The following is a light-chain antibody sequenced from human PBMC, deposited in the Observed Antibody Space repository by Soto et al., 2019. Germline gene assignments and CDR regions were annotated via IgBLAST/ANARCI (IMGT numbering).Light chain of an antibody. CDR2: EDS. CDR3: CSSARIVYV. J-gene: IGLJ1*01. Sequence: QSALTQPASVSGSPGQSITISCTGTSSDDGSNNLVSWYQQHPGKAPKLIIYEDSKRPSGVSDRFSASKSGNTASLTISGLQAEDEAEYYCCSSARIVYVFGSGTKVTVL. V-gene: IGLV2-23*01. CDR1: SSDDGSNNL.